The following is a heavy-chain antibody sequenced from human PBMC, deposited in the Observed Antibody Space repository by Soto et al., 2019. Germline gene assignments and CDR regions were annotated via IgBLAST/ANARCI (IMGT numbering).Heavy chain of an antibody. J-gene: IGHJ4*02. CDR3: AAGYYGSGSYSKFDY. CDR1: GFTFSDLY. D-gene: IGHD3-10*01. V-gene: IGHV3-72*01. Sequence: GGSLRLSCAVSGFTFSDLYMHWVRQAPGKGLEWVGRTTNKANSYTTEYAASVKGRFTISRDDSKSSLYLQMNSLKTEDTAVYYCAAGYYGSGSYSKFDYWGQGILVTVSS. CDR2: TTNKANSYTT.